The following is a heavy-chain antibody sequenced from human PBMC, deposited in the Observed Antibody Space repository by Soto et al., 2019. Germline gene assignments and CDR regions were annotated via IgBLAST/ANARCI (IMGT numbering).Heavy chain of an antibody. CDR3: ARIAYDSSGYYYGGAFDI. V-gene: IGHV1-69*06. Sequence: QVQLVQSGAEVKKPGSSVKVSCKASGGTFSSYAISWVRQAPGQGLEWMGGIIPIFGTANYAQKFQGRVTITADKSTSTAYMELSSLRSEDTAVYYCARIAYDSSGYYYGGAFDIRGQGTMVTVSS. CDR1: GGTFSSYA. J-gene: IGHJ3*02. D-gene: IGHD3-22*01. CDR2: IIPIFGTA.